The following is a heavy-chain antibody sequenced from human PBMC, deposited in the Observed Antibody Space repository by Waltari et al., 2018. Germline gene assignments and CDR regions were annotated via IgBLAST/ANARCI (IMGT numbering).Heavy chain of an antibody. D-gene: IGHD6-19*01. V-gene: IGHV4-39*01. CDR3: ARQEQWLVQSGWYFDL. CDR2: IYYSGRT. Sequence: QLQLQESGPGLVKPSETLSLTCTVSGGSISSSSYYWGWIRQPPGKGLEWIGSIYYSGRTYYNPSLKSRVTISVDTSKNQFSLKLSSVTAADTAVYYCARQEQWLVQSGWYFDLWGRGTLVTVSS. CDR1: GGSISSSSYY. J-gene: IGHJ2*01.